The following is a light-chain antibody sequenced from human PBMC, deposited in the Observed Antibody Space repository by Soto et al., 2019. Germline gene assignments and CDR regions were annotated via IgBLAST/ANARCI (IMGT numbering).Light chain of an antibody. CDR1: QILVHIDGNTY. Sequence: VLTHSPLSLPVTLGQPAAISCRSTQILVHIDGNTYLNWFQQRPGQSPRRLVYKVSNRYSGVPDEDSGSRSGTDFTLKTSRVEDADVGVYYCMQGTLWPYTSGQGTTL. CDR2: KVS. CDR3: MQGTLWPYT. J-gene: IGKJ2*01. V-gene: IGKV2-30*02.